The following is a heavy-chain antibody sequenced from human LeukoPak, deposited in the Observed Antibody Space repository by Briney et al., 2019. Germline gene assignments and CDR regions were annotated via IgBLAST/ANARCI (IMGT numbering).Heavy chain of an antibody. J-gene: IGHJ4*02. Sequence: GRSPRLSCEASGLSFSDSGMHWVRQAPGKGLEWVAVLWSDERIKYYADPVKGRFTISRDNSKKTVWLQMGSLTVEDTALYYCATEGPDGTYSYFHHWGQGTLVIVSS. CDR3: ATEGPDGTYSYFHH. CDR2: LWSDERIK. D-gene: IGHD1-26*01. V-gene: IGHV3-33*08. CDR1: GLSFSDSG.